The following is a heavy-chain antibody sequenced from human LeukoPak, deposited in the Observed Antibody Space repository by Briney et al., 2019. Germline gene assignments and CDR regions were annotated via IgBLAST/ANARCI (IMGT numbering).Heavy chain of an antibody. Sequence: QPGGSLRLSCAASGFTFSSYEMNWVRQAPGKGLEGVSYISSSGSTIYYADSVKGRFTISRDNAKNSLYLQMNSLRAEDTAVYYCASSAALYCGGDCYTNLDYWGQGTLVTVSS. V-gene: IGHV3-48*03. D-gene: IGHD2-21*02. CDR1: GFTFSSYE. CDR3: ASSAALYCGGDCYTNLDY. CDR2: ISSSGSTI. J-gene: IGHJ4*02.